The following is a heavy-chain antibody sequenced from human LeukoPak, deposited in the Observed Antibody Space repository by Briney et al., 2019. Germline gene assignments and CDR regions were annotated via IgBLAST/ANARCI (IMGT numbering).Heavy chain of an antibody. CDR1: GLTFSSYA. CDR2: ISTDGRDK. V-gene: IGHV3-30*04. CDR3: AKDGDTGAAGYYFDY. Sequence: GGSLRLSCAASGLTFSSYAMSWVRQAPGKGLEWVAVISTDGRDKYHTDSVRGRFTISRDNSQNTLYLQMTSLRDEDTALYRCAKDGDTGAAGYYFDYWGQGTLVAVSS. J-gene: IGHJ4*02. D-gene: IGHD5-18*01.